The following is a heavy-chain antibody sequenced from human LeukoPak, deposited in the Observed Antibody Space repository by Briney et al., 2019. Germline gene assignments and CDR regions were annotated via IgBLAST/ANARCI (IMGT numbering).Heavy chain of an antibody. CDR1: GGSISSGGYY. Sequence: SQTLSLTCTVSGGSISSGGYYWSWIRQHPGKGLEWIGYIYYSGSTYYNPSLKSRVTISVDTSRNQFSLKLSSVTAADTAVYYCARVSYYDSSAPNIIDYWGQGTLVTVSS. D-gene: IGHD3-22*01. V-gene: IGHV4-31*03. CDR2: IYYSGST. J-gene: IGHJ4*02. CDR3: ARVSYYDSSAPNIIDY.